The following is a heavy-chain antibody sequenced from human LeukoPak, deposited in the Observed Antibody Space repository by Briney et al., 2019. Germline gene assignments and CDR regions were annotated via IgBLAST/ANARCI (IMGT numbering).Heavy chain of an antibody. V-gene: IGHV4-61*01. J-gene: IGHJ4*02. D-gene: IGHD3-16*02. Sequence: SETLSLTCTVSGDSVSSTSYSWAWIRQPPGKGLEWIGYIFYSGSTNYNPSLKSRVTISVDTSKNQFSLKLSSVTAADTAVYYCARGHYVWGSYPHFDYWGQGTLVTVSS. CDR3: ARGHYVWGSYPHFDY. CDR2: IFYSGST. CDR1: GDSVSSTSYS.